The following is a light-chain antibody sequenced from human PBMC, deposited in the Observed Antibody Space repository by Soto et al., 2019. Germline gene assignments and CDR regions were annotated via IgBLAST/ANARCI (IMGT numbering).Light chain of an antibody. CDR1: HNDIGTYDY. CDR3: SSFTSNRIYV. J-gene: IGLJ1*01. V-gene: IGLV2-14*03. Sequence: QSALTHPTSVSWSPGQSITISCTGNHNDIGTYDYVSWYQQHPGRAPRLLIHGVTTRPSGISDRFSASKSGLTASLTISGLQPEDEADYYCSSFTSNRIYVFGPGTKVTVL. CDR2: GVT.